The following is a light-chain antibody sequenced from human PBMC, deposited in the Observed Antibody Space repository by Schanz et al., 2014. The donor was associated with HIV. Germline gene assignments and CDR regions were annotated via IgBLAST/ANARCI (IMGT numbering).Light chain of an antibody. Sequence: QSVLTQPPSVSGAPGQRVTISCTGSRSNIGAGYGVHWYQQLPGTAPQLLIYGNTNRPSGVPDRFSGSKSGTSASLAITGLQAEDEADYYCCSYAGSYTRVFGTGTKLTVL. J-gene: IGLJ1*01. CDR1: RSNIGAGYG. CDR2: GNT. V-gene: IGLV1-40*01. CDR3: CSYAGSYTRV.